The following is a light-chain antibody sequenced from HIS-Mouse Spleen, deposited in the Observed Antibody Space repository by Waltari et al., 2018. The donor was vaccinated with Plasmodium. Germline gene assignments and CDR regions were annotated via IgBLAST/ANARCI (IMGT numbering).Light chain of an antibody. CDR2: DAS. CDR3: QQYDNLPPLFT. J-gene: IGKJ3*01. CDR1: QDISNY. V-gene: IGKV1-33*01. Sequence: DIQMTQSPSSLSASVGARVTITCQASQDISNYLNWYQQKPGKAPKLLIYDASNLETGVPSRFSGNGSGTDFTFTISSLQPEDIATYYCQQYDNLPPLFTFGPGTKVDIK.